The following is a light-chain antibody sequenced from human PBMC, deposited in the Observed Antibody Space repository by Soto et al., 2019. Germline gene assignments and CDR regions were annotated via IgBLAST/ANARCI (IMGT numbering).Light chain of an antibody. J-gene: IGLJ2*01. V-gene: IGLV2-14*03. CDR1: SGDVGAYNY. CDR2: DVS. Sequence: QSALTQPASVSGSPGQSITISCTGTSGDVGAYNYVSWYQQHPGKAPKPMIYDVSNRPSGVSNRFSGSKSGNTASLTISGLQAEDEADYYCSSFTSSTTLIFGGGTKVTVL. CDR3: SSFTSSTTLI.